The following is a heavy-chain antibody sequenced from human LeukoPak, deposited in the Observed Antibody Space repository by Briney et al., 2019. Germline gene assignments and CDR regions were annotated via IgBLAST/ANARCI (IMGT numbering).Heavy chain of an antibody. CDR2: INPNSGGT. D-gene: IGHD3-22*01. CDR1: GYTFTGYY. CDR3: ARDRGFYYDSSGWGIDY. V-gene: IGHV1-2*02. Sequence: ASVKVSCKASGYTFTGYYMHWVRQAPGQGLEWMGWINPNSGGTNYAQKFQGRVTMTRDTSISTAYMELSRLRSDDTAVYYCARDRGFYYDSSGWGIDYWGQGTLVTVSS. J-gene: IGHJ4*02.